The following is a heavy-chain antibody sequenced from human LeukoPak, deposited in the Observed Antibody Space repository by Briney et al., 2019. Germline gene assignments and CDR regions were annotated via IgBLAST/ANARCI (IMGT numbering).Heavy chain of an antibody. D-gene: IGHD3-10*01. V-gene: IGHV3-49*04. CDR2: ITGKAYGGTT. J-gene: IGHJ4*02. CDR1: GLTLGDNA. CDR3: TRWSLLWFGELFDY. Sequence: SPRLPFTDPGLTLGDNAMSSVRQAPGKGPGCVDSITGKAYGGTTEYAASVKGRFTISRDDSKSIAYLQMNSLKTEDTAVYYCTRWSLLWFGELFDYWGQGNPGHRLL.